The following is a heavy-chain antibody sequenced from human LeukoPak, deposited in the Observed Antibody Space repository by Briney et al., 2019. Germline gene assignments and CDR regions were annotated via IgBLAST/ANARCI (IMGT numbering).Heavy chain of an antibody. J-gene: IGHJ6*02. CDR1: GYTFTAYY. Sequence: ASVKVSCKASGYTFTAYYMHWVRQAPGQGLDGLGWFNPNSGGTNYAQKFQGRVTMTRDTSISTAYMELSRLRSDDTAVYYCARRIAAAVDYYGMDVWGQGTTVTVSS. CDR3: ARRIAAAVDYYGMDV. D-gene: IGHD6-13*01. V-gene: IGHV1-2*02. CDR2: FNPNSGGT.